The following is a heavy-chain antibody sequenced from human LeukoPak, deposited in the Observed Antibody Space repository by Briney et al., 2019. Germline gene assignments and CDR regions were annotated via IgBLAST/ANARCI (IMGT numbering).Heavy chain of an antibody. D-gene: IGHD1-14*01. Sequence: SETLSLTCAVYGGSFSGYYWSWIRQPPGKGLEWIGEINHSGSTNYNPSLKSRVTISVDTSKNQFSLKLSSVTAADTAVYYCARVSRAGKMIDYWGQGTLVTVSS. J-gene: IGHJ4*02. V-gene: IGHV4-34*01. CDR1: GGSFSGYY. CDR2: INHSGST. CDR3: ARVSRAGKMIDY.